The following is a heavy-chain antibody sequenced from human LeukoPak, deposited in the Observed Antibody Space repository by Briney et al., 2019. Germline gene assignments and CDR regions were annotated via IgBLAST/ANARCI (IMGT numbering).Heavy chain of an antibody. V-gene: IGHV3-48*03. CDR3: ARDLGTMVRGVIITNYYGMDV. J-gene: IGHJ6*02. Sequence: GGSLRLSCAASGFTFSSYEMNWVRQAPGKGLEWVSYISSSGSTIYYADSVKGRFTISRDNAKNSLYLQMNSLRAEDTAVYYCARDLGTMVRGVIITNYYGMDVWGQGTTVTVSS. D-gene: IGHD3-10*01. CDR2: ISSSGSTI. CDR1: GFTFSSYE.